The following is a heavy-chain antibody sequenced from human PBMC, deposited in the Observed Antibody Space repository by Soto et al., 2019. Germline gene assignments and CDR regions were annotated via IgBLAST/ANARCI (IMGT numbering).Heavy chain of an antibody. CDR1: GGSISSGAYY. Sequence: QVQLQESGPGLVKPSQTLSLTCTVSGGSISSGAYYWSWIRQHPGKGLEWLGYIYISGTTYYNPSLNSRITLSVDTSKNQFSLKLSSVTAADTAVYYCARAASSGYSFDYWGQGTLVTVSS. J-gene: IGHJ4*02. CDR3: ARAASSGYSFDY. CDR2: IYISGTT. D-gene: IGHD3-22*01. V-gene: IGHV4-31*03.